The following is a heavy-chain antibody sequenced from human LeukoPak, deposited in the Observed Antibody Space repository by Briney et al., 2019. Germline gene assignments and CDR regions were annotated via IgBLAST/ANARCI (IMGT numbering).Heavy chain of an antibody. J-gene: IGHJ5*02. CDR2: IYYSGST. CDR1: GGSISSYY. V-gene: IGHV4-59*01. CDR3: ARGLLGWFDP. Sequence: PSETPSLTCTVSGGSISSYYWSWIRQPPGKGLEWIGYIYYSGSTNYNPSLKSRVTISVDTSKNQFSLKLSSVTAADTAVYYCARGLLGWFDPWGQGTLVTVSS. D-gene: IGHD3-22*01.